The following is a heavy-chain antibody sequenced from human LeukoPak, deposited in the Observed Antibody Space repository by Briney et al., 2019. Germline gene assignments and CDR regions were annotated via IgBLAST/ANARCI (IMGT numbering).Heavy chain of an antibody. CDR2: ISYDDGSNK. CDR1: GFTFTTYA. V-gene: IGHV3-30*04. Sequence: GGSLRLSCAASGFTFTTYALHWVRQAPGKGLEWVAVISYDDGSNKYYADSVKGRFTISRDNSKNTLYLQMNSLRTEDTAVYYCARESGGNTPYYFDYWGQGTLVNVSS. D-gene: IGHD2-2*02. J-gene: IGHJ4*02. CDR3: ARESGGNTPYYFDY.